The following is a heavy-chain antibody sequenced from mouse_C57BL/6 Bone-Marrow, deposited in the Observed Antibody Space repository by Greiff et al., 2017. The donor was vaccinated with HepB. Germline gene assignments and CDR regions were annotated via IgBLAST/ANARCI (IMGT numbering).Heavy chain of an antibody. CDR1: GYTFTDHT. CDR3: ASPGWLPYYAMDY. D-gene: IGHD2-3*01. Sequence: VQLQQSDAELVKPGASVKISCKVSGYTFTDHTIHWMKQRPEQGLEWIGYIYPRDGSTKYNEKFKGKATLTADKSSSTAYMQLNSLTSEDSAVYFCASPGWLPYYAMDYWGQGTSVTVSS. V-gene: IGHV1-78*01. J-gene: IGHJ4*01. CDR2: IYPRDGST.